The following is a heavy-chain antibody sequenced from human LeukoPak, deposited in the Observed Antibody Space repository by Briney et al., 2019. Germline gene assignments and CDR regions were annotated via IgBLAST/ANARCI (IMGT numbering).Heavy chain of an antibody. D-gene: IGHD2-15*01. J-gene: IGHJ4*02. Sequence: QTGGSLRLSCAASGFTFSSYSMNWVRQAPGKGLEWVSYISSSSSTIYYADSVKGRFTISRHNAKNSLYLQMNSLRAEDTAVYYCARAPLLIGYCSGGSCYPFDYWGQGTLDPVSS. CDR2: ISSSSSTI. V-gene: IGHV3-48*01. CDR3: ARAPLLIGYCSGGSCYPFDY. CDR1: GFTFSSYS.